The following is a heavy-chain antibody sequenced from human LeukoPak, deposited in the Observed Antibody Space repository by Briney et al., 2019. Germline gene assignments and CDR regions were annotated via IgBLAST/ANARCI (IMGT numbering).Heavy chain of an antibody. CDR2: ISGRGVSS. D-gene: IGHD1-20*01. Sequence: GGSLRLSCAASGFTFSTYAMSWVRQAPGKGLEWVSAISGRGVSSSYADSVRGRFTISRDNSKNTLYLQMNSLRAEDTAVYYCAKAASGNWNDVSDYWGQGTLVTVSS. CDR1: GFTFSTYA. V-gene: IGHV3-23*01. J-gene: IGHJ4*02. CDR3: AKAASGNWNDVSDY.